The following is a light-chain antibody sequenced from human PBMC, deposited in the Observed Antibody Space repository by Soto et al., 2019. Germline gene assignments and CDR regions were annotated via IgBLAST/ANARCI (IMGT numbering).Light chain of an antibody. CDR1: SGHSTYA. J-gene: IGLJ2*01. CDR2: LNSDGSH. V-gene: IGLV4-69*01. CDR3: QTWGTAIHDVV. Sequence: QLVLTQSPSASASLGASVKLTCTLSSGHSTYAIAWHQQQPDKGPRYLMKLNSDGSHSKGDWIPDRFSGSSSGAERHLTISSLQSEDEADYYCQTWGTAIHDVVFGGGTKLTVL.